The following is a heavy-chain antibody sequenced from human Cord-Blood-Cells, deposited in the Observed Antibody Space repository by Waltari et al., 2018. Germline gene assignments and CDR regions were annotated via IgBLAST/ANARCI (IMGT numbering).Heavy chain of an antibody. CDR1: GGSFSGYY. V-gene: IGHV4-34*01. D-gene: IGHD3-3*01. CDR3: ARNYDFWSGYVYY. CDR2: INHRGST. Sequence: QVQLQQWGAGLLKPSETLSLTCAVYGGSFSGYYWSWTRQPPGKGLEWMWEINHRGSTNYNPSLKRRVTISVDTSKNQFSLKLSSVTAADTAVYYCARNYDFWSGYVYYWGQGTLVTVSS. J-gene: IGHJ4*02.